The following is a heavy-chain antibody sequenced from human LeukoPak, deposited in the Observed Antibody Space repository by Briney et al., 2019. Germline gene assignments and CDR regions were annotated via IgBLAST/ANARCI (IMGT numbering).Heavy chain of an antibody. J-gene: IGHJ4*02. D-gene: IGHD6-6*01. CDR2: IVGSGGST. CDR3: AKRDGTSSGPYYFDY. CDR1: GFTFSSYA. V-gene: IGHV3-23*01. Sequence: GGSLRLSCEASGFTFSSYAMSRVRQAPGKGLEWVSAIVGSGGSTFYADSVKGRFTISRDNSKNTLYLQMNSLRAEDTAVYYCAKRDGTSSGPYYFDYWGQGTLVSVSS.